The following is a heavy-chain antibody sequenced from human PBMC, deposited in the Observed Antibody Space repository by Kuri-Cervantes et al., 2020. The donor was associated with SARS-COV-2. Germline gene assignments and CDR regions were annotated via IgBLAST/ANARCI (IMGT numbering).Heavy chain of an antibody. CDR2: LDTSGTT. Sequence: SETLSLTCYVYAGTFSAYCWSWIRQPAGRGLEWIGHLDTSGTTTYNPSLKSRATISLDTSKNHVSLRLTSATAADTAVYYCGRVSWLPLWRRYSDSWGQGTLVTVSS. CDR1: AGTFSAYC. V-gene: IGHV4-4*07. J-gene: IGHJ4*02. D-gene: IGHD5-24*01. CDR3: GRVSWLPLWRRYSDS.